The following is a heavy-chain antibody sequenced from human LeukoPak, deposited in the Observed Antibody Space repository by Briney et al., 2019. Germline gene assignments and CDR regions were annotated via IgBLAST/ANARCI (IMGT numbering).Heavy chain of an antibody. CDR1: GFTFSSYE. J-gene: IGHJ6*03. CDR2: ISSNGRTI. CDR3: AEIVIIMIGGV. V-gene: IGHV3-48*03. D-gene: IGHD3-10*02. Sequence: PGGSLRLSCAASGFTFSSYEMNWVRQAPGKGLQWVSYISSNGRTIYYDDSVKGRFTISRDNSKNQLYLQLNSLTAEDTAFYYCAEIVIIMIGGVWEKGTTVTIS.